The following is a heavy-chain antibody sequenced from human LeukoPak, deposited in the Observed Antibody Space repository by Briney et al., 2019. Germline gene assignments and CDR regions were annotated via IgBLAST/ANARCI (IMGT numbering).Heavy chain of an antibody. J-gene: IGHJ3*02. V-gene: IGHV1-2*02. CDR1: GYTFTGYY. D-gene: IGHD1-26*01. CDR2: INPNSGGT. CDR3: ASSRIVGATSGAFDI. Sequence: GASVKVSCKASGYTFTGYYMHWVRQAPGQGLEWMGWINPNSGGTNYAQKFQGRVTMTRDTSISTAYMELSRLRSDDTAVYYCASSRIVGATSGAFDIWGQGTMVTASS.